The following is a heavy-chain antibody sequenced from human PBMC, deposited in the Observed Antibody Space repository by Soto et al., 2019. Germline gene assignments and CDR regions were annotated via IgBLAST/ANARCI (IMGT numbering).Heavy chain of an antibody. CDR1: WVSFSSNMAA. CDR2: TYYRSKWYN. CDR3: ERGVGPPPYNWFDP. Sequence: QTVSVTSSSSWVSFSSNMAACNWIRQSPSRGLEWLGRTYYRSKWYNDYAVSVKSRITINPDTAKNQFSLQLNSVTPEDTAVYYCERGVGPPPYNWFDPWGQGTLVTVSS. D-gene: IGHD2-15*01. V-gene: IGHV6-1*01. J-gene: IGHJ5*02.